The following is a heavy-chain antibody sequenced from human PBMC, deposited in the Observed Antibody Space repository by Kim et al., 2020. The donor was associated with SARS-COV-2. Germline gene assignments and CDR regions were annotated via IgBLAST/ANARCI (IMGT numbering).Heavy chain of an antibody. CDR1: GGSFSGYY. J-gene: IGHJ5*02. CDR3: ARGLLWFGLGWVDWFDP. Sequence: SETLSLTCAVYGGSFSGYYWSWIRQPPGKGLEWIGEINHSGSTNYNPSLKSRVTISVDTSKNQFSLKLSSVTAADTAVYYCARGLLWFGLGWVDWFDPWGQGTLVTVSS. V-gene: IGHV4-34*01. CDR2: INHSGST. D-gene: IGHD3-10*01.